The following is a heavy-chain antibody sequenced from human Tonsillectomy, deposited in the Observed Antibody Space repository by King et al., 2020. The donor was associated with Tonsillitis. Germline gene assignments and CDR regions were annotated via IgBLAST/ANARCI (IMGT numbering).Heavy chain of an antibody. CDR3: ARGITYYYDSSGYDAFDI. CDR2: ISSSSSYI. J-gene: IGHJ3*02. Sequence: QLVQSGGGLVKPGGSLRLSCAASGFTFGSFTMNWVRQAPGKGLEWVSSISSSSSYICYADSVKGRFTISRDNAKNSLYLQMNSLRAEDTAVYYCARGITYYYDSSGYDAFDIWGQGTMVTVSS. D-gene: IGHD3-22*01. V-gene: IGHV3-21*01. CDR1: GFTFGSFT.